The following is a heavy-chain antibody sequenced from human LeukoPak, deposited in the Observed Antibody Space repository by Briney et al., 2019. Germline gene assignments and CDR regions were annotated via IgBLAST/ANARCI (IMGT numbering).Heavy chain of an antibody. J-gene: IGHJ1*01. CDR3: SVAYYYDSSYFQN. V-gene: IGHV1-69*04. D-gene: IGHD3-22*01. CDR1: GGTFSSYA. CDR2: IIPILGIA. Sequence: SVKVSCKASGGTFSSYAISWVRQAPGQGLEWMGRIIPILGIANYAQKFQGRVTITADKSTSTAYMELSSLRSEDTAVYYCSVAYYYDSSYFQNWGQGTLVTVSS.